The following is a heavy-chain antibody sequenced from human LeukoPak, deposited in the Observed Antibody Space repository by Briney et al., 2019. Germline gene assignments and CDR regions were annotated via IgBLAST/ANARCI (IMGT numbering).Heavy chain of an antibody. V-gene: IGHV3-30-3*01. Sequence: GGSLRLSCAASGFTFSNYAMSWVRQAPGKGLEWVAVISYDGSNKYYADSVKGRFTISRDNSKNTLYLQMNSLRAEDTAVYYCAKDRGVHYYGSERGLYNWFDPWGQGTLVTVSS. CDR2: ISYDGSNK. CDR3: AKDRGVHYYGSERGLYNWFDP. CDR1: GFTFSNYA. D-gene: IGHD3-10*01. J-gene: IGHJ5*02.